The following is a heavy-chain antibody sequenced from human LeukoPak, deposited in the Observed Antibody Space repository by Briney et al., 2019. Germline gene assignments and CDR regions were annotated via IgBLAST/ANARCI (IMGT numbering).Heavy chain of an antibody. J-gene: IGHJ5*02. CDR3: VEGVRGNYDT. V-gene: IGHV3-23*01. D-gene: IGHD5-24*01. CDR2: ISGSGSST. Sequence: GGSLRLSCAASGFTFSSYAMCWVRQAPGKGLQWVSSISGSGSSTYYADSVKGRFTISRDNSKNTLFLQVNSLRAEDTAVYYCVEGVRGNYDTWGQGTLVTVSS. CDR1: GFTFSSYA.